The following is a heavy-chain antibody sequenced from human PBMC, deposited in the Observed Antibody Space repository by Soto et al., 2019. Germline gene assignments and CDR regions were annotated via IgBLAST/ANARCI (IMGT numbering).Heavy chain of an antibody. J-gene: IGHJ6*01. Sequence: SETLSLTCAVSGGSISSGGYSWGWIRQPPGKGLEWIGYIYHSGSTYYNPSLKSRVTISVDRSKNQFSLKLSSVTAADTAVYYCARAHYGDYGYGMDVWGQGTTVTVSS. CDR3: ARAHYGDYGYGMDV. CDR1: GGSISSGGYS. CDR2: IYHSGST. V-gene: IGHV4-30-2*01. D-gene: IGHD4-17*01.